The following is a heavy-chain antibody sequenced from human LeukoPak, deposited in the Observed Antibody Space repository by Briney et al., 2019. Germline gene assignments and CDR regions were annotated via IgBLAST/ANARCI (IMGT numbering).Heavy chain of an antibody. CDR1: GGTFSSHA. CDR2: IIPIFGTA. CDR3: AREAHPYCTNGVCYTGFDY. V-gene: IGHV1-69*13. J-gene: IGHJ4*02. D-gene: IGHD2-8*01. Sequence: SVKVSCKASGGTFSSHAISWVRQAPGQGLEWMGGIIPIFGTANYAQKFQGRVTITADESTSTAYMELSSLRSEDTAVYYCAREAHPYCTNGVCYTGFDYWGQGTLVTVSS.